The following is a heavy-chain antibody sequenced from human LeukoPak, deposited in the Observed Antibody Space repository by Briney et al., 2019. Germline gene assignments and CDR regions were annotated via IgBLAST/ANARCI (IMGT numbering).Heavy chain of an antibody. CDR2: INQDGTEK. D-gene: IGHD3-10*01. V-gene: IGHV3-7*01. Sequence: GGSLRLSCAASGFSFTTYWMSWVRQAQGKGLEWVANINQDGTEKYYVDSVKGRFSISRDNGKNSLYLQMNSLRVEDTAVYYCAKLAKYFYGAETFYFFEHWGQGTPVTASS. CDR1: GFSFTTYW. CDR3: AKLAKYFYGAETFYFFEH. J-gene: IGHJ4*02.